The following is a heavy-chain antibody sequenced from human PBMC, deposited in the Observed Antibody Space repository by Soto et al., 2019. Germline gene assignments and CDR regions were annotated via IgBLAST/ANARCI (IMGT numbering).Heavy chain of an antibody. Sequence: EVQLLESGGGLVQPGGSLRLSCAASGFTFSSYAMSWVRQAPGKGLEWVSTINTSGGRTYYADSVKGRFTSSRDNSKNTLYLQMTSLRAEDTAVYYCAKDAPPLLCWGQGTLVTVSS. D-gene: IGHD2-2*01. CDR1: GFTFSSYA. CDR2: INTSGGRT. J-gene: IGHJ4*02. V-gene: IGHV3-23*01. CDR3: AKDAPPLLC.